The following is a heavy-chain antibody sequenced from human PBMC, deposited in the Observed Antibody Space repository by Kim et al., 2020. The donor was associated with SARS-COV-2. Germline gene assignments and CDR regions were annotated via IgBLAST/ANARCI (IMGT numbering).Heavy chain of an antibody. CDR3: ARDLGYGSELGV. D-gene: IGHD3-10*01. J-gene: IGHJ6*02. CDR2: IYHSGST. V-gene: IGHV4-30-2*01. CDR1: GGSISSGGYS. Sequence: SETLSLTCAVSGGSISSGGYSWSWIRQPPGKGLEWIGYIYHSGSTYYNPSLKSRVTISVDRSKNQFSLKLSSVTAADTAVYYCARDLGYGSELGVWGQGTTVTVSS.